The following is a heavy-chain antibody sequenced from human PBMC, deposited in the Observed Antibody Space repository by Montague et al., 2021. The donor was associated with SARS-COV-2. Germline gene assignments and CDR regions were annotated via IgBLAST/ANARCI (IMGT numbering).Heavy chain of an antibody. V-gene: IGHV2-5*01. D-gene: IGHD5/OR15-5a*01. J-gene: IGHJ4*02. CDR2: IYWNDDK. CDR3: ARSNDVYDHFDY. CDR1: GFSLHRGVG. Sequence: PALVKPTHTLTLTCSLPGFSLHRGVGVGWIRQPPGKALEWLAFIYWNDDKRYNRSLENRLTITKDSSENQVVLTVTNVDPVDSATYYCARSNDVYDHFDYWGQGTLVTVSS.